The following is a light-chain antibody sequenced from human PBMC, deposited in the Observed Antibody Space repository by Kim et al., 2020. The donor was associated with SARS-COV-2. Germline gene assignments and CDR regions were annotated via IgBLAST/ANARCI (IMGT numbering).Light chain of an antibody. CDR3: QTWGTGTVT. V-gene: IGLV4-69*01. J-gene: IGLJ2*01. Sequence: QLVLTQSPSASASLGASIKFTCTLSSGHSTFAIAWHQQQPEKGPRYLMKVNSDGSHTKGDGIPDRFSGSSSGAERYLTISSLQSEDEADYYCQTWGTGTVTFGEGTQLTVL. CDR1: SGHSTFA. CDR2: VNSDGSH.